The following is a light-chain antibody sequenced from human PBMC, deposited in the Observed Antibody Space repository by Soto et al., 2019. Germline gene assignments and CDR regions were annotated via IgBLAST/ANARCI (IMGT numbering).Light chain of an antibody. Sequence: DTQMTQSPSTLSASLCSRSTITFLASQNIERWLAWYQQKPGKATKLLLYDVPSLESGVPSRCSGSGSGTEFILTINGLQPDDFATYFCQQFKCGTWMFGQGTKVDIK. CDR3: QQFKCGTWM. J-gene: IGKJ1*01. CDR1: QNIERW. CDR2: DVP. V-gene: IGKV1-5*01.